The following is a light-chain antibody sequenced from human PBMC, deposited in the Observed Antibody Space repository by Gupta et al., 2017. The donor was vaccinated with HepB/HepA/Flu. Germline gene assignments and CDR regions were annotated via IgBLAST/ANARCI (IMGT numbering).Light chain of an antibody. CDR3: HRRSDWPRT. J-gene: IGKJ1*01. Sequence: EIVLTQSPATLSLSPGERATLSCRASQSISYYVAWYQQKPGQAPRLLIYDASRSATAIPARFRGSGSGTDFTLIIKSLEPEDFAVYYCHRRSDWPRTFGQGTKMEI. CDR2: DAS. CDR1: QSISYY. V-gene: IGKV3-11*01.